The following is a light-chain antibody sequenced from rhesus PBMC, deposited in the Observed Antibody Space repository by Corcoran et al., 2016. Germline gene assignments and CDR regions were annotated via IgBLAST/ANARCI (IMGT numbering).Light chain of an antibody. V-gene: IGKV2-104*02. CDR1: QSLLDSDDGNTY. J-gene: IGKJ2*01. CDR2: EVS. Sequence: DIVMTQAPLSLPVTPGEPASISCRSSQSLLDSDDGNTYLDWYLHRPGQSTQLCIYEVSNRAFGVPDRFSGNGSGTDFTLKIGRVEAEDVRVYSCMQALASPYTFGQGTKVEIK. CDR3: MQALASPYT.